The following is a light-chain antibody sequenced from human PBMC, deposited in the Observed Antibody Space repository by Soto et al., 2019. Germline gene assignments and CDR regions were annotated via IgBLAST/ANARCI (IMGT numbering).Light chain of an antibody. V-gene: IGLV2-14*01. CDR2: EVT. CDR1: SSDVGAYDY. J-gene: IGLJ1*01. CDR3: NSYTRSTKYV. Sequence: QSVLTQPASVSGSPGQSITVSCTGTSSDVGAYDYVSWYQHHPGKAPKLIIYEVTNRPSGVSNRFSGSKSGNTASLTNSGLQAEDEADYYCNSYTRSTKYVFGTGTKVTVL.